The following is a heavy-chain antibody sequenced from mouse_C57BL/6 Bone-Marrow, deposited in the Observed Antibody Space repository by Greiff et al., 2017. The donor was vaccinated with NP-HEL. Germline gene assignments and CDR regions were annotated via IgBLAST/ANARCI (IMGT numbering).Heavy chain of an antibody. J-gene: IGHJ1*03. V-gene: IGHV5-15*01. CDR2: ISNLAYSI. CDR3: ARRTEYFDV. D-gene: IGHD5-1*01. Sequence: EVQVVESGGGLVQPGGSLKLSCAASGFTFSDYGMAWVRQAPRKGPEWVAFISNLAYSIYYADTVTGRFTISRENAKNTLYLEMSSLRSEDTAMYYCARRTEYFDVWGTGTTVTVSS. CDR1: GFTFSDYG.